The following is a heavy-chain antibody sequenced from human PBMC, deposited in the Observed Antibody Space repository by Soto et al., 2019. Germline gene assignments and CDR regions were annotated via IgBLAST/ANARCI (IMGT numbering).Heavy chain of an antibody. V-gene: IGHV2-5*02. Sequence: QITLKESGPTLVKPTQTLTVTCTFSGFSLSTSGVGVGWIRQPPGKALEWLALIYWDDDKRYSPTLKRRLTITQETSKNQVVLTMTNTDPVDTATDYCAHRKPAYCSGRSCSSTRGQGTLVTVSS. CDR2: IYWDDDK. CDR3: AHRKPAYCSGRSCSST. J-gene: IGHJ4*02. CDR1: GFSLSTSGVG. D-gene: IGHD2-15*01.